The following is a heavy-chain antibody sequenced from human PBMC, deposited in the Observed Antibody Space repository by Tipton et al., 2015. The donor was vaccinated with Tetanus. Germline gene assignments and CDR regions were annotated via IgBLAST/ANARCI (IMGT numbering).Heavy chain of an antibody. J-gene: IGHJ4*02. CDR2: ISYSSTSK. Sequence: SLRLSCAGSGFSFRDFGMNWVRQAPGKGLEWVSYISYSSTSKYYADSVKGRFAISRDNAKNSLYLQMNTLRDDDTAVYYCARVIRRSMIGYGVFDSWGQGTLVAVSS. CDR3: ARVIRRSMIGYGVFDS. D-gene: IGHD4-17*01. CDR1: GFSFRDFG. V-gene: IGHV3-48*02.